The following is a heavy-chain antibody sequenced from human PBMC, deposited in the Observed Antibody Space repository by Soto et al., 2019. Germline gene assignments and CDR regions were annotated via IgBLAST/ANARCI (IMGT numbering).Heavy chain of an antibody. D-gene: IGHD3-10*01. J-gene: IGHJ6*02. V-gene: IGHV1-18*01. CDR3: ARDNGFGESDV. CDR1: GYSFTSYG. CDR2: ISAYNGNT. Sequence: QVQLVQSGAEVKKPGASVKVSCKASGYSFTSYGISWVRQAPGQGLGWMGWISAYNGNTNYAQKLQGRVTMTTDTSTSIAHMELRSLRSDDTAVYYCARDNGFGESDVWGQGTTVTVSS.